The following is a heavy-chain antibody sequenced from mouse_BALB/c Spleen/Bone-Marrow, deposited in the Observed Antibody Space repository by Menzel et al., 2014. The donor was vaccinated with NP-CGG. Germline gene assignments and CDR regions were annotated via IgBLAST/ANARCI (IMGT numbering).Heavy chain of an antibody. Sequence: QVQLQQSGAELVRPGASVKLSCKASGYTFTSYWINWVKQRPGQGLEWIGNIYPSDSYTNYNQKFKDKATLTVDKSSSTAYMQLSSQTSEDSAVYYCTREGYYSSSYVDYWGQGTTLTVSS. J-gene: IGHJ2*01. CDR1: GYTFTSYW. D-gene: IGHD1-1*01. V-gene: IGHV1-69*02. CDR3: TREGYYSSSYVDY. CDR2: IYPSDSYT.